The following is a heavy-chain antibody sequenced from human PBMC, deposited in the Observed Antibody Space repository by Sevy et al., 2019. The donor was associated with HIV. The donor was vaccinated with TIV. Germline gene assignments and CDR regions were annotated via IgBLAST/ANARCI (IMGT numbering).Heavy chain of an antibody. V-gene: IGHV3-30*02. CDR1: GFTFSSYG. J-gene: IGHJ4*02. D-gene: IGHD6-25*01. Sequence: GGSLRLSCAASGFTFSSYGMHWVRQAPGRGLEWVAFVRYSGSDKYYAYSVKGRFTISRDYSKNTLYLEMNSLRAEDTAFYYCAKDQRGYLDYWGQGTLVTVSS. CDR3: AKDQRGYLDY. CDR2: VRYSGSDK.